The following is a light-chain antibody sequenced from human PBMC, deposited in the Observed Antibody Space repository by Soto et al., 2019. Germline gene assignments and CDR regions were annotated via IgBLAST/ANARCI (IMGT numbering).Light chain of an antibody. CDR1: QSISSW. Sequence: IQMTLYNSSMSASVGNRVTIICRVSQSISSWLAWYQQKPGKAPKLMVYKTSGLESGVPSRFSGSGSGTDSTHTISSLHPDDFATYYCQQYNSYSPLTFGGGTQVDIK. V-gene: IGKV1-5*03. CDR2: KTS. CDR3: QQYNSYSPLT. J-gene: IGKJ4*01.